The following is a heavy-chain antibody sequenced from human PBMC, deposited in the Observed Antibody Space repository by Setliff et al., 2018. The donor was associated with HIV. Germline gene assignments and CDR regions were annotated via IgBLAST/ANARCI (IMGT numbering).Heavy chain of an antibody. CDR1: SGSINGYH. CDR3: ARGHTKNYYGGDFFDF. Sequence: SETLSLTCGVSSGSINGYHWSWVRQAPGRGLEWIGYVSYSGSTSYNPSLESRVSISVDTSKKQFSLELNSVTAADTAVYYCARGHTKNYYGGDFFDFWGQGSLVTVSS. V-gene: IGHV4-59*01. J-gene: IGHJ4*02. D-gene: IGHD1-26*01. CDR2: VSYSGST.